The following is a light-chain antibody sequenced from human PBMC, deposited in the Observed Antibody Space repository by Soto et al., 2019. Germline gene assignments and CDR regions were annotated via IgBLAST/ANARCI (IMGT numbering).Light chain of an antibody. CDR2: SNN. CDR3: AAWDDSLSGYV. V-gene: IGLV1-44*01. CDR1: SSNIGGNA. Sequence: QSVLTQPPSASGTPGQRVTISCSGSSSNIGGNAVNWYQQLPGPTPKLLIYSNNQRPSGVPDRFSGSKSGTSASLAISGLQSEDEGDYYCAAWDDSLSGYVFGTGTKLTVL. J-gene: IGLJ1*01.